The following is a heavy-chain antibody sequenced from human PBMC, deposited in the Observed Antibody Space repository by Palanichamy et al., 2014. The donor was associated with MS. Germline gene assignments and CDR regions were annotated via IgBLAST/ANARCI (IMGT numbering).Heavy chain of an antibody. Sequence: EINHSGSTNYNPSLKSRVTISVEMSKNQFSLNLSSVTAADTAVYFCARVRYIAYYYYAVDVWGQGTTVTVSS. V-gene: IGHV4-34*01. CDR3: ARVRYIAYYYYAVDV. CDR2: INHSGST. J-gene: IGHJ6*02. D-gene: IGHD3-16*02.